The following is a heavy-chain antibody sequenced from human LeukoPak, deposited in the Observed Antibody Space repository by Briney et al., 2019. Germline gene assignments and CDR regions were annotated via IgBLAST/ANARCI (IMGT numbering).Heavy chain of an antibody. D-gene: IGHD6-6*01. CDR2: MNPNSGNT. V-gene: IGHV1-8*02. J-gene: IGHJ4*02. Sequence: ASVKVSCKASGYTFTSYDINWVRQATGQGLEWMGWMNPNSGNTGYAQKFQGRVTMTRDTSTSTVYMELSSLRSEDTAVYYCARDLASSSSDPLDYWGQGTLVTVSS. CDR3: ARDLASSSSDPLDY. CDR1: GYTFTSYD.